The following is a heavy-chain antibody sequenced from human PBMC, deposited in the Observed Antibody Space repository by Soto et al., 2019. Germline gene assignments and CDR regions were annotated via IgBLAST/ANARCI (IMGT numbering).Heavy chain of an antibody. J-gene: IGHJ4*02. CDR3: ARGGGSNTAMALFDY. CDR1: GGSISSGGYY. V-gene: IGHV4-31*03. D-gene: IGHD5-18*01. CDR2: IYYSGST. Sequence: SETLSLTCTVSGGSISSGGYYWSWIRQHPGKGLEWIGYIYYSGSTYYNPSLKSRVTISVDTSKNQFSLKLSSVTAADTAVYYCARGGGSNTAMALFDYWGQGTLVTVSS.